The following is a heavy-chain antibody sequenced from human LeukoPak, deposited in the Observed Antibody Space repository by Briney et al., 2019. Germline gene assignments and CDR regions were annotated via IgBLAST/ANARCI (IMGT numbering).Heavy chain of an antibody. CDR1: GGSISSSNW. J-gene: IGHJ4*02. CDR2: IYHSGST. V-gene: IGHV4-4*02. D-gene: IGHD1-14*01. Sequence: PSGTLSLTCAVSGGSISSSNWWSWVRQPPGKGLEWIGEIYHSGSTNYNPSLKSRVTISADTSKNQFSLKLTSVTAADTAVYYCAKLTTNGGTYFHYWGQGTLVAVSS. CDR3: AKLTTNGGTYFHY.